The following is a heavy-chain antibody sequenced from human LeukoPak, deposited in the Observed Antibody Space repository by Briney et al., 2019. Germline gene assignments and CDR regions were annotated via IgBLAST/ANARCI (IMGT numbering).Heavy chain of an antibody. D-gene: IGHD2-2*01. CDR1: GASISGSNW. J-gene: IGHJ4*02. CDR2: IYHSGST. V-gene: IGHV4-4*02. Sequence: SGTLSLTCAVSGASISGSNWWTWVRQPPGKGLEWIGKIYHSGSTNYNPSLKSRVTISVDKSKNQFSLKLNSVTAADTAVYYCARAGQGYCTSAGCFLSLDYWGQGTLVTVSS. CDR3: ARAGQGYCTSAGCFLSLDY.